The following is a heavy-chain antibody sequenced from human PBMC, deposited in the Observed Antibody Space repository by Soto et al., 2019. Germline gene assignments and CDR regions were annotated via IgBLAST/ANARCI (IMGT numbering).Heavy chain of an antibody. CDR2: IYPGDSDT. D-gene: IGHD1-26*01. J-gene: IGHJ4*02. CDR3: ARLGGIVDTGTWIQ. CDR1: GYRFSTYW. Sequence: GESLKISCKASGYRFSTYWIGWVRQRPGKGPEWMAIIYPGDSDTRENPSFQGQVTISADKSSNTVHLQWRSLKASDTDIYYCARLGGIVDTGTWIQWGQGAPVTVPQ. V-gene: IGHV5-51*01.